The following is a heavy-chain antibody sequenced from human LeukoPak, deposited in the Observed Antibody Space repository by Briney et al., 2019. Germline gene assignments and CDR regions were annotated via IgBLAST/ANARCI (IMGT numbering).Heavy chain of an antibody. Sequence: GRSLRLSCAASGFTFDDYAMHWVRQAPGKGLEWVSGISWNSGSIGYADSVKGRFTISRDNAKNSLYLQMNSLRAEDTALYYCARATGGLLYYWGQGTLVTVSS. V-gene: IGHV3-9*01. CDR3: ARATGGLLYY. J-gene: IGHJ4*02. CDR2: ISWNSGSI. D-gene: IGHD2-8*02. CDR1: GFTFDDYA.